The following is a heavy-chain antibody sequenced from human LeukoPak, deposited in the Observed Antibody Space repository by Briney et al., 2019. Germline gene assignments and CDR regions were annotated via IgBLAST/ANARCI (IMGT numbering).Heavy chain of an antibody. CDR2: IYYSGST. CDR1: GGSISSSSYY. V-gene: IGHV4-39*01. J-gene: IGHJ6*03. Sequence: PSQTLSLTCTVSGGSISSSSYYWGWIRQPPGKGLEWIGSIYYSGSTYYNPSLKSRVTISVDTSKNQFSLKLSSVTAADTAVYYCARHLYSSGWYKDYYYYYMDVWGKGTTVTISS. D-gene: IGHD6-19*01. CDR3: ARHLYSSGWYKDYYYYYMDV.